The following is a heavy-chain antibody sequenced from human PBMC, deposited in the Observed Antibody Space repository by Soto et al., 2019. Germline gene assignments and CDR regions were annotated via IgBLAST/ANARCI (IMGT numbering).Heavy chain of an antibody. CDR1: GGSISSGDYY. CDR2: IYYSGST. V-gene: IGHV4-30-4*01. D-gene: IGHD2-15*01. Sequence: SETLSLTCTVSGGSISSGDYYWSWIRQPPGKGLECIGYIYYSGSTYYNPSLKSRVTISVDTSKNQFSLKLSSVTAADTAVYYCARGARSLIDCSGGSCYPPFDYWGQGTLVTVSS. CDR3: ARGARSLIDCSGGSCYPPFDY. J-gene: IGHJ4*02.